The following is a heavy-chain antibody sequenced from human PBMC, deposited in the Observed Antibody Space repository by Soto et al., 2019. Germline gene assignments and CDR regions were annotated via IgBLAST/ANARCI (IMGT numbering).Heavy chain of an antibody. Sequence: PGGSLRLSCAASGFTFISYAMHWVRQAPGKGLEWVAVLSYDGSTYYADSVKGRFTISRDNSKNTLYLQMNSLRAEDTAVYYCAKSGGYNYGYQETDYWGQGTLVTVSS. D-gene: IGHD5-18*01. CDR3: AKSGGYNYGYQETDY. CDR1: GFTFISYA. V-gene: IGHV3-30-3*02. CDR2: LSYDGST. J-gene: IGHJ4*02.